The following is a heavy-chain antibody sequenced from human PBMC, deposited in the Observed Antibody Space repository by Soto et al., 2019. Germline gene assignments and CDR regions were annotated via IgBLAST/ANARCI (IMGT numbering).Heavy chain of an antibody. V-gene: IGHV4-59*01. CDR2: IYYSGST. J-gene: IGHJ6*02. CDR3: ARERAVPYYYYGMDV. Sequence: QVQLQESGPGLVKPSETLSLTCTVSGGSISSYYWSWIRQPPGKGLEWIGYIYYSGSTNYNPSLKSRVTISVDTSKNQCSLKLSSVTAADTAVYYCARERAVPYYYYGMDVWGQGTTVTVSS. D-gene: IGHD4-17*01. CDR1: GGSISSYY.